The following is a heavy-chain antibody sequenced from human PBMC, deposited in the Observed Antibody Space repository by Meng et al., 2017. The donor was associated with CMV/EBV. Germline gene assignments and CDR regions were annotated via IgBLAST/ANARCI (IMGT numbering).Heavy chain of an antibody. D-gene: IGHD3-10*01. CDR2: IYHSGST. J-gene: IGHJ3*02. CDR3: ARNPITNVRGVIRVAAFDI. V-gene: IGHV4-38-2*02. CDR1: GYSISSGYY. Sequence: GSLRLSCTVSGYSISSGYYWGWIRQPPGKGLEWIGSIYHSGSTYYKPSLKSRVTISVDTSKNQFSLKLSSVTAADTAVYYCARNPITNVRGVIRVAAFDIWGQGTMVTVSS.